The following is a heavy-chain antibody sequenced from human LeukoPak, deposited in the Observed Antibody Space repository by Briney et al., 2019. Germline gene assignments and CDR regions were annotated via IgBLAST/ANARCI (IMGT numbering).Heavy chain of an antibody. CDR3: ARGAAARSAFDI. CDR1: GYTFTSYD. D-gene: IGHD6-13*01. J-gene: IGHJ3*02. V-gene: IGHV1-8*03. CDR2: MNPNSGNT. Sequence: ASVKVSCKASGYTFTSYDINWVRQATGQGLEWMGWMNPNSGNTGYAQKFQGRVTITTDESTSTAYMELSSLRSEDTAVYYCARGAAARSAFDIWGQGTTVTVSS.